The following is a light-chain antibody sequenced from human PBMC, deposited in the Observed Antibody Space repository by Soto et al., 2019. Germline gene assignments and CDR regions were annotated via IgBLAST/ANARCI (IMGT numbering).Light chain of an antibody. V-gene: IGKV3-20*01. Sequence: EIVLTQSPGTLSLSPGERDTLSCRASQSVSSSYLAWYQQKPGQAPRLLIYGASSRATGIPDRFSGSGSGTDFTLTISRLEPEDFAVYYCQQYGSSPRVTFGQGTRLEIK. CDR3: QQYGSSPRVT. CDR1: QSVSSSY. CDR2: GAS. J-gene: IGKJ5*01.